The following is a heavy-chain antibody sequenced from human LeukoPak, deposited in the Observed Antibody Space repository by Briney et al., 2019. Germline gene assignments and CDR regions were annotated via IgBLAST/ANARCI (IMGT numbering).Heavy chain of an antibody. CDR2: ISSSSSYI. CDR3: ARGSPRVAAAGLVDY. V-gene: IGHV3-21*01. D-gene: IGHD6-13*01. J-gene: IGHJ4*02. CDR1: EFTFSSYS. Sequence: GGSLRLSCAASEFTFSSYSMNWVRQAPGKGLEWVSSISSSSSYIYYADSVKGRFTISRDNTKNSLYLQMNSLRAEDTAVYYYARGSPRVAAAGLVDYWGQGTLVTVSS.